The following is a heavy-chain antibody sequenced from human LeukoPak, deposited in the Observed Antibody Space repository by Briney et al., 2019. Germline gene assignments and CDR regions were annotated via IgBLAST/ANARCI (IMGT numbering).Heavy chain of an antibody. J-gene: IGHJ4*02. Sequence: SETLSLTCAVYGGSISGYYWSWISQPRGKGLEWIGEINHSGSTNYNPSLKSRVTISVDTSKNQFSLKLSSVTAADTAVYYCARDRIQLWPPDYWGQGTLVTVSS. CDR1: GGSISGYY. V-gene: IGHV4-34*01. D-gene: IGHD5-18*01. CDR2: INHSGST. CDR3: ARDRIQLWPPDY.